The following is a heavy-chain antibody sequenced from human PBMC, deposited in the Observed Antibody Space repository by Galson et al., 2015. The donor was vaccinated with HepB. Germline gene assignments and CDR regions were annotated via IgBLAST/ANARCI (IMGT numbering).Heavy chain of an antibody. V-gene: IGHV5-10-1*01. J-gene: IGHJ4*02. Sequence: QSGAEVKKPGESLRISCKGSGYSFNTYWISWVRQMPGKGLEWMGRIDLGDSYTKYSASFQGNVIILGDKSISTAYLQWSSLKASDTAMYYCAKSSMTVSGTHYWGQGTLVTVSS. CDR1: GYSFNTYW. CDR3: AKSSMTVSGTHY. D-gene: IGHD6-19*01. CDR2: IDLGDSYT.